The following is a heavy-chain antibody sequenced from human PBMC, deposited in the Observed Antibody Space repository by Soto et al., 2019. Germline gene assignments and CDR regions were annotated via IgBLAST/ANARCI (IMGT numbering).Heavy chain of an antibody. CDR1: GYTFSSYV. D-gene: IGHD4-17*01. J-gene: IGHJ4*02. CDR3: ARLHTVNTSSALGF. CDR2: INAGNGNT. Sequence: ASVKVSCKASGYTFSSYVIHWVRQAPGQRLEWMGWINAGNGNTEYSQKFQDRVTITRDTSASIVYMELSSLRSEDTAVYYSARLHTVNTSSALGFWGQGTLVTVSS. V-gene: IGHV1-3*01.